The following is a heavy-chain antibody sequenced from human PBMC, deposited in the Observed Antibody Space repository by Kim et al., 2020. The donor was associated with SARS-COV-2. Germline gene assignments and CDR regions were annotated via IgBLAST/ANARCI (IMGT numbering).Heavy chain of an antibody. CDR1: GFMFSSYD. V-gene: IGHV3-48*03. CDR3: TRDCGGDCHWFDP. D-gene: IGHD2-21*02. Sequence: GGSLRLSCTASGFMFSSYDMNWVRQAPGKGLEWISYISGSGSVRSYADSVKGRFTISRDNAKYSVYLQMNSLRAEDSAVYYCTRDCGGDCHWFDPWGQGTLVTVSS. CDR2: ISGSGSVR. J-gene: IGHJ5*02.